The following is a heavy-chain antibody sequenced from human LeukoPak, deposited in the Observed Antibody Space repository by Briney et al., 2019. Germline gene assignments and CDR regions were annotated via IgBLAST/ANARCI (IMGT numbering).Heavy chain of an antibody. D-gene: IGHD3-16*01. CDR2: IQFDGNNQ. V-gene: IGHV3-30*02. J-gene: IGHJ4*02. CDR1: GFTFSNYG. Sequence: PGGSLRLSCAASGFTFSNYGMHWVRQAPGKGLEWVAFIQFDGNNQNYADSVKGRFTISRDNAKNSLYLQTNSLRAEDTAVYYCALGANSFDYWGQGTLVTVSS. CDR3: ALGANSFDY.